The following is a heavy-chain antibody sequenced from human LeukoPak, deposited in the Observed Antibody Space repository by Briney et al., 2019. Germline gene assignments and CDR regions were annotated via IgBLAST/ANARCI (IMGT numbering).Heavy chain of an antibody. Sequence: GGSLRLSCAASGFTFNNYYMSWIRRAPGKGLEWISYISISGYSTYYADSVKGRFTISRDNAKNSLYLQMNNLRPEDTAFYYCAGRDDFWSGYSGWFDPWGQGTLVTVSS. CDR2: ISISGYST. J-gene: IGHJ5*02. CDR3: AGRDDFWSGYSGWFDP. CDR1: GFTFNNYY. V-gene: IGHV3-11*04. D-gene: IGHD3-3*01.